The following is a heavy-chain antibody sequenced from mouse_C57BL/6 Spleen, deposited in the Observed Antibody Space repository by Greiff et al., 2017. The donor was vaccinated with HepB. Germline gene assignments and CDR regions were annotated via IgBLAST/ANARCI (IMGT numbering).Heavy chain of an antibody. Sequence: EVKLQESGAELVRPGASVKLSCTASGFNIKDDYMHWVKQRPEQGLEWIGWIDPENGDTEYASKFQGKATITADTSSNTAYLQLSSLTSEDTAVYYCTELGRGAMDYWGQGTSVTVSS. J-gene: IGHJ4*01. CDR3: TELGRGAMDY. CDR2: IDPENGDT. CDR1: GFNIKDDY. D-gene: IGHD4-1*01. V-gene: IGHV14-4*01.